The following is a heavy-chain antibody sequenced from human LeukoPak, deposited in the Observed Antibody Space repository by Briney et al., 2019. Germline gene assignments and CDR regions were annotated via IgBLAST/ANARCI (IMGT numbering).Heavy chain of an antibody. CDR3: ARGGAPYCSSTSCYNWFDP. CDR2: ISSSSSYI. CDR1: GFTFSSYS. V-gene: IGHV3-21*01. Sequence: PGGSLRLSCAASGFTFSSYSMNWVRQAPGKGLEWVSSISSSSSYIYYADSVKGRFTISRDNAKNSLYLQMNSLRAEDTAVYYCARGGAPYCSSTSCYNWFDPWGQGTLVTVSS. J-gene: IGHJ5*02. D-gene: IGHD2-2*01.